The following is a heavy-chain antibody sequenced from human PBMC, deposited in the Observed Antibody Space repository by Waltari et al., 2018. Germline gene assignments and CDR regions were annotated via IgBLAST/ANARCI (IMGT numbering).Heavy chain of an antibody. J-gene: IGHJ1*01. D-gene: IGHD3-9*01. V-gene: IGHV4-4*07. CDR3: ARDYYDILTGYVANDY. Sequence: WIVEPVGKRLEWIGSSYSSGSTKYNPSLKSRVTMSADTSKKQFSLKLTSVTAADTAVYYCARDYYDILTGYVANDYWGQGTLVTVSS. CDR2: SYSSGST.